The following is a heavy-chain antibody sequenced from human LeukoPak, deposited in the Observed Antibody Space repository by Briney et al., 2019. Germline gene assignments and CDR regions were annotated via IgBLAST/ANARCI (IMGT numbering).Heavy chain of an antibody. CDR2: ISGSGDST. D-gene: IGHD5-12*01. V-gene: IGHV3-23*01. J-gene: IGHJ4*02. CDR1: GFTFSRYA. Sequence: GGSLRLSCVASGFTFSRYAMTWVRQAPGKGLEWVSSISGSGDSTFYADSVKGRFTISRDNSNNTLYLQMSSLSPEDTAVYYCAKERRGPYSGYDYDHWGQGTLVTVSS. CDR3: AKERRGPYSGYDYDH.